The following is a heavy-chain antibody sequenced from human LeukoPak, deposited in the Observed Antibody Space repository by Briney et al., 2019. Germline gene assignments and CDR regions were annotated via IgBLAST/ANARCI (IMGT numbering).Heavy chain of an antibody. D-gene: IGHD4-17*01. J-gene: IGHJ5*02. V-gene: IGHV3-23*01. CDR2: LSGTGGST. CDR1: GFTFSNYA. Sequence: GGSLRLSCAASGFTFSNYAMSWVRQAPGKGLEWVSTLSGTGGSTYYADSVKGRFTISRDTSKNTLYLQINSLRVEDTAVYYCIVFGDSNHWGQGTLVTVSS. CDR3: IVFGDSNH.